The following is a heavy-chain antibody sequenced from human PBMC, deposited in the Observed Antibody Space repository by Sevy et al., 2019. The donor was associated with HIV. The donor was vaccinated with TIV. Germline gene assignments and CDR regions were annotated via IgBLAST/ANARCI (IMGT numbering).Heavy chain of an antibody. CDR1: GGSISSYY. D-gene: IGHD3-3*01. J-gene: IGHJ5*02. V-gene: IGHV4-59*01. CDR2: IYYSGST. CDR3: ARVCREDYDFWSGYYCSGWFDP. Sequence: SETLSLTCTVSGGSISSYYWSWIRQPPGKGLEWIGYIYYSGSTNYNPSLKSRVTISVDTSKNQFSLKLSSVTAADTALYYCARVCREDYDFWSGYYCSGWFDPWGQGTLVTVSS.